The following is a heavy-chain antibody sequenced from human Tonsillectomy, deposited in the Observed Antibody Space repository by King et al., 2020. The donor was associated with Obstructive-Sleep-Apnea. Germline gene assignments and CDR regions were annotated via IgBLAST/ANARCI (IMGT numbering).Heavy chain of an antibody. CDR2: INHSGST. J-gene: IGHJ4*02. D-gene: IGHD3-16*01. CDR3: ASPPVRGGDY. V-gene: IGHV4-34*01. CDR1: GGSFSGYY. Sequence: VQLQQWGAGLLKPSETLSLTCAVYGGSFSGYYWSWIRQPPGKGLEWIGEINHSGSTNYNPSLKSRVTISVGTSKNQFSLKLTSVTAADTAVYYCASPPVRGGDYWGQGTLVTVSS.